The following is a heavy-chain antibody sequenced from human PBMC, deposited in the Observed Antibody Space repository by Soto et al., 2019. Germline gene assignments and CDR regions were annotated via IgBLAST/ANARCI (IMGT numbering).Heavy chain of an antibody. CDR2: MSSDGSKI. D-gene: IGHD1-26*01. J-gene: IGHJ4*02. CDR1: GFDFTYYA. CDR3: AKDEGVGGTLGLFDY. V-gene: IGHV3-30*18. Sequence: QVQLVESGGGAVQPGESLRLSCVASGFDFTYYAMHWVRQAPGKGLESVAVMSSDGSKIHHTDSVKGRFTISRDNSKNTLHLQMNSLRKEDTDVYFCAKDEGVGGTLGLFDYWGQGTLVSVSS.